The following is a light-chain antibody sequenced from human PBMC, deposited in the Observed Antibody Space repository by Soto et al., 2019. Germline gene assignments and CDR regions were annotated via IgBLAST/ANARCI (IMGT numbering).Light chain of an antibody. CDR3: AAWDDSLNGLFV. CDR2: NSN. CDR1: SSNIGSNI. Sequence: SVLTHPPSASGTPGQRVTISCSGSSSNIGSNIVNWYQQLPGTAPKLLIYNSNQRPSGVPDRFSGSKSGTSASLAISGFQSEDEADYYCAAWDDSLNGLFVFGTGTKVTVL. V-gene: IGLV1-44*01. J-gene: IGLJ1*01.